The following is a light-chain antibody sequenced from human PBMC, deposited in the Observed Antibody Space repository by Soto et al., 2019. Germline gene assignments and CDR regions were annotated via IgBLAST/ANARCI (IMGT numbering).Light chain of an antibody. CDR1: QSVGIK. Sequence: EVLMTQSPATLSVSPGERATLSCRASQSVGIKLAWYQQKPGQAPRLLIYDASNRATGIPARFSGSGSGTDFTLTTSSLEPEDFAVYYCQQRSDWPRTFGQGTKVDIK. J-gene: IGKJ1*01. CDR3: QQRSDWPRT. V-gene: IGKV3-11*01. CDR2: DAS.